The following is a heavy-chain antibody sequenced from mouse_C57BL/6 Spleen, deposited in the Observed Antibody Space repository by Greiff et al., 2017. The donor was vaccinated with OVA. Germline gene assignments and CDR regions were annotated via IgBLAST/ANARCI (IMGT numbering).Heavy chain of an antibody. CDR1: GYTFTSYW. CDR3: ARDSSYAMDY. J-gene: IGHJ4*01. V-gene: IGHV1-52*01. D-gene: IGHD3-2*01. CDR2: IDPSDSET. Sequence: QVQLQQSGAELAKPGASVKLSCKASGYTFTSYWMHWVKQRPIQGLEWIGNIDPSDSETHYNQKFKDKATLTVDKSSSTAYMQLSSLTSEDSAVYYCARDSSYAMDYWGKGTSVTVSS.